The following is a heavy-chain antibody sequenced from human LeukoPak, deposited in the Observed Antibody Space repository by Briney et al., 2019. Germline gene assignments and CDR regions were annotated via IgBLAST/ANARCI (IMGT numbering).Heavy chain of an antibody. CDR3: ARGIHSLEVTTRKWFDP. Sequence: SETLSLTCTVSDDSITIYYWTWIRQPPGKGLEWIGYIDHTGSTNYNPSLNSRVTISRDTSKNHFSLELSSVTAADTAVYYCARGIHSLEVTTRKWFDPWGQGTLVTVSS. V-gene: IGHV4-59*01. D-gene: IGHD4-17*01. CDR2: IDHTGST. CDR1: DDSITIYY. J-gene: IGHJ5*02.